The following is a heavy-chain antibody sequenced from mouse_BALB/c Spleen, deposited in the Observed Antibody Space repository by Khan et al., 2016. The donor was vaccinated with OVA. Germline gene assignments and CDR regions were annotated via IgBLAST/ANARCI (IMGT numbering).Heavy chain of an antibody. CDR1: GYSITSDYA. CDR2: ISYSGST. J-gene: IGHJ3*01. D-gene: IGHD3-2*01. V-gene: IGHV3-2*02. CDR3: TGGRAY. Sequence: QLEESGPGLVKPSQSLSLTCTVTGYSITSDYAWNWIRQFPGNKLEWMGYISYSGSTSYTPSLKSRISITRDTSKNPLFLQLNSVTTEDTATYYWTGGRAYWGQGTLVTVSA.